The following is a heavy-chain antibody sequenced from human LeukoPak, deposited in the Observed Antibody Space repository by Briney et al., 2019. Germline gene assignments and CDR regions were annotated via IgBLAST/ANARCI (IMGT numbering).Heavy chain of an antibody. CDR2: IWHTSMSA. CDR3: AKELGVPAAGWQIQQ. D-gene: IGHD6-13*01. CDR1: GFNFTRHG. V-gene: IGHV3-33*06. Sequence: GSSLRLSCGTSGFNFTRHGMHWVRQAPGKGLEWVAVIWHTSMSAFSSDSVKGQFIISRDDAMNAWYLQMSNLRADDTAVYYCAKELGVPAAGWQIQQWGLGTMVTVSS. J-gene: IGHJ1*01.